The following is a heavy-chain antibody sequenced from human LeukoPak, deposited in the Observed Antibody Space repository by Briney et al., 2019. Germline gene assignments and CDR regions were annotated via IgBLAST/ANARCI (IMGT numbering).Heavy chain of an antibody. CDR1: GYTLTELS. CDR3: ARADRLRSGWYIDY. V-gene: IGHV1-24*01. J-gene: IGHJ4*02. CDR2: FDPEDGET. Sequence: GASVKVSCKVSGYTLTELSMHWVRQAPGKGLEWMGGFDPEDGETIYAQKFQGRVTMTEDTSTDTAYMELSSLRSDDTAVYYCARADRLRSGWYIDYWGQGTLVTVSS. D-gene: IGHD6-19*01.